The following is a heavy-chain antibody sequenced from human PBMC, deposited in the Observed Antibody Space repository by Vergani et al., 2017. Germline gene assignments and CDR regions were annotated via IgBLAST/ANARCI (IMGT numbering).Heavy chain of an antibody. J-gene: IGHJ6*02. CDR3: ARAGSIAAALNYYYGMDV. D-gene: IGHD6-13*01. Sequence: QVQLVQSGAEVKKPGSSVKVSCKASGGTFSSYAISWVRQAPGQGLEWMGGIIPIFGTANYAQKFQGGVTITADESTSTAYMELSSLRSEDTAVYYCARAGSIAAALNYYYGMDVWGQGTTVTVSS. CDR2: IIPIFGTA. CDR1: GGTFSSYA. V-gene: IGHV1-69*12.